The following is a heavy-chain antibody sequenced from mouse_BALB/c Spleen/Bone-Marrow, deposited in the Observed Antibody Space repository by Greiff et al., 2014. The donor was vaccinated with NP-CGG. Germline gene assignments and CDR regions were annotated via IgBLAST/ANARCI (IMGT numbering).Heavy chain of an antibody. CDR1: GFTFSRYW. D-gene: IGHD4-1*01. CDR3: ASRWAWYFDV. CDR2: INPESSTI. Sequence: EVQLQQSGGGLVKPGGSLKLSCAASGFTFSRYWMRWVRQTPGKGLEWIGEINPESSTINYKASLMDKSIISRDNAKNTLYMQMSKVRSEDTSVYYCASRWAWYFDVWGAGTTLTVSS. V-gene: IGHV4-1*02. J-gene: IGHJ1*01.